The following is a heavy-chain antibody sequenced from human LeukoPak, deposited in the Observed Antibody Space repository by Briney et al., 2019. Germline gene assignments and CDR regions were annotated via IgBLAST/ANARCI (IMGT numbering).Heavy chain of an antibody. CDR2: ISGSGAIT. J-gene: IGHJ4*02. D-gene: IGHD2-21*02. CDR1: GFTFSNYA. V-gene: IGHV3-23*01. Sequence: GGSLRLSCAASGFTFSNYAMSWVRQAPGKGLARVSTISGSGAITYYADSVKGRFTISRDNAKNTLYLQMNSLRAEDTAVYYCAREGVVVTALYFDYWGQGTLVTVSS. CDR3: AREGVVVTALYFDY.